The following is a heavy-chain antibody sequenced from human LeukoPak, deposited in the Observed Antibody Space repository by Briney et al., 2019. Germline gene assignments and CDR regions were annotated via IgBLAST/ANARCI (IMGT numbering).Heavy chain of an antibody. V-gene: IGHV3-23*01. J-gene: IGHJ2*01. Sequence: GGSLRLSCAASGFTFSSYAMSWVRQAPGKGLEWVSAISGSGGSTYYADSVKGRFTISRDNSKNTLYLQMNSLRAEDTAVYYWAKIPFLGLGGLSPPTHTGGRAPLFT. CDR3: AKIPFLGLGGLSPPTHT. D-gene: IGHD3-16*02. CDR1: GFTFSSYA. CDR2: ISGSGGST.